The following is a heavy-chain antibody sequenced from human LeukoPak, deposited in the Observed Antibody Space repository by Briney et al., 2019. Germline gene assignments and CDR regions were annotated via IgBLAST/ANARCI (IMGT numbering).Heavy chain of an antibody. D-gene: IGHD2-2*01. V-gene: IGHV1-2*06. Sequence: ASVKVSCKASGYTFTGYYMHWVRQAPGQGLEWMGRINPNSGGTNYAQKFQGGVTMTRDTSISTAYMELSRLRSDDTAVYYCARDHCSSTSCYWVYWGQGTLVTVSS. CDR2: INPNSGGT. J-gene: IGHJ4*02. CDR1: GYTFTGYY. CDR3: ARDHCSSTSCYWVY.